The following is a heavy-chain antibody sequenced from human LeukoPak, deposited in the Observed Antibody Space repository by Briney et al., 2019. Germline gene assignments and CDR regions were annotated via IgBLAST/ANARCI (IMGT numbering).Heavy chain of an antibody. CDR3: AKSYGDYGSLFDC. D-gene: IGHD4-17*01. J-gene: IGHJ4*02. CDR2: ISGSGGST. V-gene: IGHV3-23*01. CDR1: GFKFSSYA. Sequence: GGSLRLSCAASGFKFSSYAMSWVRQAPGKGLEWVLTISGSGGSTYYADSVKGRFTISRDNSKSTLYLQMNSLRAEDTAVYYCAKSYGDYGSLFDCWGQGTLVIVSS.